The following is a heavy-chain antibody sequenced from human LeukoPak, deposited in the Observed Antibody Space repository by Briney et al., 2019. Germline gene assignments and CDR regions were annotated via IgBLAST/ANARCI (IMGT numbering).Heavy chain of an antibody. V-gene: IGHV4-59*01. CDR2: VYYSGST. Sequence: SETLSLTCTVSGGSISSYYWSWIRQPPGKGLEWIGYVYYSGSTNYNPSLKSRVIISVDTSKNQFSLKLTSVTTADTAMYYCASNDYGDYQSDYWGQGTLVTLSS. D-gene: IGHD4-17*01. CDR1: GGSISSYY. CDR3: ASNDYGDYQSDY. J-gene: IGHJ4*02.